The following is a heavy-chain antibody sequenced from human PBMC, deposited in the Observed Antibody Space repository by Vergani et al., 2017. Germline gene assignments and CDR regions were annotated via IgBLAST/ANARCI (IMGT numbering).Heavy chain of an antibody. V-gene: IGHV1-69*18. J-gene: IGHJ6*04. Sequence: QVQLVQTGAEVKKPGSSVKVSCKASGGTFSSYAISWVRQGPGQVLEWMGRIIPIFGTANYAQKLQGRATITADESTSTACMELSSLRSEDTAVYYCARDSGPLTTAYGMDVWGEGTTVTVSS. CDR1: GGTFSSYA. CDR3: ARDSGPLTTAYGMDV. CDR2: IIPIFGTA. D-gene: IGHD4-11*01.